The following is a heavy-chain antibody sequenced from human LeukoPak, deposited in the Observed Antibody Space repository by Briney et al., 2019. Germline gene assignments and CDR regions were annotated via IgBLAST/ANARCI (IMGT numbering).Heavy chain of an antibody. Sequence: GGSLRLSCAASGFTFSSYAMSWVRQAPGKGLEWVSAISGSGGSTYYADSVRGRFTISRDISKNTLYLQMNSLRADDTAVYYCASRPSQRDYGDYRWGQGTLVTVSS. V-gene: IGHV3-23*01. CDR3: ASRPSQRDYGDYR. J-gene: IGHJ4*02. CDR1: GFTFSSYA. D-gene: IGHD4-17*01. CDR2: ISGSGGST.